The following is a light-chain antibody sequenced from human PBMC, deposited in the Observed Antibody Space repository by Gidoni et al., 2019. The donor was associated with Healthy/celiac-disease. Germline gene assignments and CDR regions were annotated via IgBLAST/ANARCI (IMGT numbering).Light chain of an antibody. CDR3: CSYAGSSRV. V-gene: IGLV2-23*02. CDR1: SSDVGSYNL. CDR2: QVS. Sequence: QSALTQPASGQSITISCTGTSSDVGSYNLVSWYQQHPGKAPKLIIHQVSKRPAGVSNRVSGSKSGNTASLTSSGLQAEDEADYYCCSYAGSSRVFGGGTKLTVL. J-gene: IGLJ3*02.